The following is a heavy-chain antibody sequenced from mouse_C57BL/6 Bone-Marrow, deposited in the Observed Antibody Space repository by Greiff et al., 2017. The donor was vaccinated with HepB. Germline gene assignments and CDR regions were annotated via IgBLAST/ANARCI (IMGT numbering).Heavy chain of an antibody. CDR1: GYTFTSYW. D-gene: IGHD4-1*01. CDR3: ARWVLGRDGYFDV. J-gene: IGHJ1*03. CDR2: IYPSDSET. Sequence: QVQLQQLGAELVRPGSSVKLSCKASGYTFTSYWMDWVKQRPGQGLEWIGNIYPSDSETHYNQKFKDKATLTVDKSSSTAYMQLSSLTSEDSAVYYCARWVLGRDGYFDVWGTGTTVTVSS. V-gene: IGHV1-61*01.